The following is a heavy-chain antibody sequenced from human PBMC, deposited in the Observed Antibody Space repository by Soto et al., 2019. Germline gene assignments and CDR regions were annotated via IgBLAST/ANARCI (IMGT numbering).Heavy chain of an antibody. J-gene: IGHJ4*02. CDR2: IRSKANSYAT. V-gene: IGHV3-73*01. D-gene: IGHD2-15*01. CDR1: GFSISGST. CDR3: TRPHYCSGGSCLSDY. Sequence: LRLSCAASGFSISGSTMHWVRQASGKGLEWVGHIRSKANSYATAYSASVKGRFIISRDDSKNTAYLQMNSLKTEDTAVYYCTRPHYCSGGSCLSDYWGQGTLVTVSS.